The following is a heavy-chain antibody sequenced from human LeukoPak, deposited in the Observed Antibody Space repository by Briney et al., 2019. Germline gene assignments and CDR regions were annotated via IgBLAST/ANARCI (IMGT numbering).Heavy chain of an antibody. V-gene: IGHV4-59*01. J-gene: IGHJ6*02. D-gene: IGHD2-21*02. CDR3: ARACGGDCSTPYYYYYYALDV. CDR2: VYYSGST. Sequence: SETLSLTCTVSGGSINNYYWSWIRQPPGKGLEWIGYVYYSGSTNYSPSLKSRVTMSVDTSNSQVSLKLSSVTAADTAVYYCARACGGDCSTPYYYYYYALDVWGQGTTVTVSS. CDR1: GGSINNYY.